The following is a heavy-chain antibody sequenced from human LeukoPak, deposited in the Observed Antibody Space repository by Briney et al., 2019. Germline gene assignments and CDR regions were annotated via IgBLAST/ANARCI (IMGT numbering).Heavy chain of an antibody. Sequence: GGSLRLSCAASGFTFSSYAMSWVRQAPGKGLEWVANIKQDGSEKYYVDSVKGRFTISRDNAKNSLYLQMNSLRAEDTAVYYCARAIYDFWDYWGQGTLVTVSS. J-gene: IGHJ4*02. D-gene: IGHD3-3*01. CDR1: GFTFSSYA. V-gene: IGHV3-7*01. CDR2: IKQDGSEK. CDR3: ARAIYDFWDY.